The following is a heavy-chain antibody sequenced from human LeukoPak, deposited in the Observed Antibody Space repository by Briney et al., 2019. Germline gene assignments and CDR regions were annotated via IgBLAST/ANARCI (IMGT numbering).Heavy chain of an antibody. J-gene: IGHJ3*01. CDR3: ARMNYDILTGYYLRAFDV. Sequence: GGSLRLSCAASGFTFSSYEINWVRQAPGKGLEWVSHISSSGSIIYYADSVKGRFTISRDNPKNSPYLQMNSLRAEDTAVYYCARMNYDILTGYYLRAFDVWGQGTMVTVSS. CDR1: GFTFSSYE. V-gene: IGHV3-48*03. CDR2: ISSSGSII. D-gene: IGHD3-9*01.